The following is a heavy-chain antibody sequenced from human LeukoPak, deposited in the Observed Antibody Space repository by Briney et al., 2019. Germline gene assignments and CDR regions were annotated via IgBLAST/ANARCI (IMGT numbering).Heavy chain of an antibody. V-gene: IGHV3-23*01. CDR1: GFTFSSYA. J-gene: IGHJ4*02. CDR2: LSGSGRGT. D-gene: IGHD6-13*01. Sequence: HPGGSLRLSCAASGFTFSSYAMSWVRQAPGKGLEWVSGLSGSGRGTYYADSVKGRFTISRDNSKNTLYVQMNSLRAEDTAVYHCAKDQGVGTPGTLDYWGQGILVIVSS. CDR3: AKDQGVGTPGTLDY.